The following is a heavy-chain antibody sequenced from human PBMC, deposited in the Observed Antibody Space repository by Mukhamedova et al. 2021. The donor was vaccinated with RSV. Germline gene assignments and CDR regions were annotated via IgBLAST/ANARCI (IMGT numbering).Heavy chain of an antibody. CDR2: SGPNSGAT. V-gene: IGHV1-2*02. Sequence: TDYYIHWVRQAPGQGLEWMGWSGPNSGATNYAQRFQGRVTMTRDTSINTAYTDLSSLRSDDTAVYDGAREGYTEGFDSWG. D-gene: IGHD5-12*01. J-gene: IGHJ3*02. CDR3: AREGYTEGFDS. CDR1: TDYY.